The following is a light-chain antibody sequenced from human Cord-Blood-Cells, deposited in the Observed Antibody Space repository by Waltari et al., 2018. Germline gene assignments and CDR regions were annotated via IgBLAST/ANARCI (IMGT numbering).Light chain of an antibody. Sequence: SSELTQDPAVSVALGQTVRITCQGDSLRSYYARWYQQKPGQAPVLVIYGKNNRPSGIPERFSGSISGNTASLTITGAQAEDEADYYCNSRDSSGNWVFGGGTKLTVL. CDR2: GKN. J-gene: IGLJ3*02. V-gene: IGLV3-19*01. CDR3: NSRDSSGNWV. CDR1: SLRSYY.